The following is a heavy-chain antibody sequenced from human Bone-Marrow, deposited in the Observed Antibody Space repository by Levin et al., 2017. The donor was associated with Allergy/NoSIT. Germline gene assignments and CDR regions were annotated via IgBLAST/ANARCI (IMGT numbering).Heavy chain of an antibody. CDR3: AREGQSLGDFDY. CDR1: GFSVSRHY. J-gene: IGHJ4*02. D-gene: IGHD5-24*01. CDR2: IFSGGYT. Sequence: PGESLKISCAASGFSVSRHYMSWVRQTPGKGLEWVSNIFSGGYTNYADSVRGRFTISRDNSKNTLFLHMNSLRGEDTAVYYCAREGQSLGDFDYWGQRTLVTVSS. V-gene: IGHV3-66*02.